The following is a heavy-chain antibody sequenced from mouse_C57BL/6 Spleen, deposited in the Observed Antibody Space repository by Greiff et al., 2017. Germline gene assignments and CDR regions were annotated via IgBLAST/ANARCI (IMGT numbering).Heavy chain of an antibody. V-gene: IGHV1-82*01. CDR3: ARDYDYDGPYYYAMDY. CDR2: IYPGDGDT. CDR1: GYAFSSSW. D-gene: IGHD2-4*01. Sequence: QVQLQQSGPELVKPGASVKISCKASGYAFSSSWMNWVKQRPGKGLEWIGRIYPGDGDTNYNGKFKGKATLTAAKYSSTAYMQLRSLTSEDSAVYFCARDYDYDGPYYYAMDYWGQGTSVTVSS. J-gene: IGHJ4*01.